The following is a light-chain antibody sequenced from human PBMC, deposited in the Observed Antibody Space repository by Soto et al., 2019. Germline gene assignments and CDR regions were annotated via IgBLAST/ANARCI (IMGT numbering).Light chain of an antibody. CDR2: EVS. CDR1: SSDIGDYNY. Sequence: QSVLTQPASVSGSPGQSITISCTGTSSDIGDYNYVSWYQQHPGKAPKLMIYEVSNRPSGVSNRFSASKSGNTASLTISGLRAEDEADYYCCSFAGSSTSFGGGTKLTVL. CDR3: CSFAGSSTS. V-gene: IGLV2-14*01. J-gene: IGLJ3*02.